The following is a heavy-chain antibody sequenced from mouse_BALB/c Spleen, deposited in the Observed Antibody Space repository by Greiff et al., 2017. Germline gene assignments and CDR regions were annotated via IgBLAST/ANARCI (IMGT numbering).Heavy chain of an antibody. CDR1: GDSITSGY. D-gene: IGHD1-1*01. Sequence: EVKVEESGPSLVKPSQTLSLTCSVTGDSITSGYWNWIRKFPGNKLEYMGYISYSGSTYYNPSLKSRISITRDTSKNQYYLQLNSVTTEDTATYYCARWGYGSRNYFDYWGQGTTLTVSS. CDR2: ISYSGST. J-gene: IGHJ2*01. V-gene: IGHV3-8*02. CDR3: ARWGYGSRNYFDY.